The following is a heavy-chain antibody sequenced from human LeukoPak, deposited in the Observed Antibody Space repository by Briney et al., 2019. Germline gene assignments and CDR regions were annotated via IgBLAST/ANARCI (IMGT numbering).Heavy chain of an antibody. CDR3: VRDQRSIDFDY. V-gene: IGHV3-21*01. Sequence: PGGSLRLSCAASGFTFSSFSMNWVRQAPGKGLEWVSSINSGSNYILYADSVRGRFTISRDNAKNSLYLQMNSLRAEDTAVYYCVRDQRSIDFDYWGQGTLVIVSS. J-gene: IGHJ4*02. D-gene: IGHD6-6*01. CDR1: GFTFSSFS. CDR2: INSGSNYI.